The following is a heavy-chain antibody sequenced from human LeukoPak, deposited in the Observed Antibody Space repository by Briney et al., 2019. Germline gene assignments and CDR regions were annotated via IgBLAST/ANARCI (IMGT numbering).Heavy chain of an antibody. V-gene: IGHV3-7*01. CDR3: PRSER. CDR1: GFTFNSTSW. Sequence: AGGSLRLSCAGSGFTFNSTSWMSWVRQAPGKGLEWVANINADGSRKYYVDSVKGRFTISKDNAKKSLYLEMNSLTAEDTAVYYCPRSERWGQGTLVTVSS. CDR2: INADGSRK. J-gene: IGHJ4*02.